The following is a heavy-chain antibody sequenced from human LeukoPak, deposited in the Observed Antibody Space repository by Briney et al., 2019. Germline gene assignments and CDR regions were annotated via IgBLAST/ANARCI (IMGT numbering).Heavy chain of an antibody. CDR1: RGSLSGYY. Sequence: SETLSLTCAVYRGSLSGYYWSWIRQTPGEELEWIGQLNPSGMTNYNPSLKSRVTISLDTANDHFSLTLRSVTAADTAVYDCARGPGWSGSYYYGMDVWGQGTTVTVSS. CDR3: ARGPGWSGSYYYGMDV. V-gene: IGHV4-34*01. CDR2: LNPSGMT. J-gene: IGHJ6*02. D-gene: IGHD2-15*01.